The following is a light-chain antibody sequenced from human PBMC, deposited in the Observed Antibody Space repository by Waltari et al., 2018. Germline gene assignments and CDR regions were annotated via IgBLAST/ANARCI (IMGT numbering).Light chain of an antibody. CDR1: QSVTNY. CDR2: DTS. V-gene: IGKV3-11*01. J-gene: IGKJ4*01. CDR3: QQRRDWPLT. Sequence: DIVLTQSPAILSLSPGERSSLSCRASQSVTNYLAWYQQKPGQAPRLLIYDTSNRATGIPARFSGSGCGTDFPLTIGSLEPEDFAVYYCQQRRDWPLTFGGGTKVEIK.